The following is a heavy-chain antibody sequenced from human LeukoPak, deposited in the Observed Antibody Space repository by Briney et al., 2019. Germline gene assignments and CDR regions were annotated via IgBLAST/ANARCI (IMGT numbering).Heavy chain of an antibody. Sequence: GGSLRLSCAASGFTFSSYWMSWVRQAPGKGLEWVADIKQDGSEKYYVDSVKGRFTISRDNAKNSLYLQMTSLRAEDTAVYYCARVRYNWKLEWWFDPWGQGTLVTVSS. CDR1: GFTFSSYW. CDR3: ARVRYNWKLEWWFDP. D-gene: IGHD1-20*01. J-gene: IGHJ5*02. V-gene: IGHV3-7*01. CDR2: IKQDGSEK.